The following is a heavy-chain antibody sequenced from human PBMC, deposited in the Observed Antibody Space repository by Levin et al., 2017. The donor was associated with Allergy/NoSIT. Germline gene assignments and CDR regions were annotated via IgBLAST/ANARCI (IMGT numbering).Heavy chain of an antibody. CDR2: ISSNSGTI. J-gene: IGHJ4*02. CDR1: GFTFSNYH. Sequence: TGGSLRLSCVVSGFTFSNYHMTWVRQAPGKGLEWISYISSNSGTIYYADSVKGRFTISRDNAKNSLYLQMNSLTDEDTAVYYCARWGYCSGGGCGPMDYWGQGTLVTVSS. CDR3: ARWGYCSGGGCGPMDY. V-gene: IGHV3-48*02. D-gene: IGHD2-15*01.